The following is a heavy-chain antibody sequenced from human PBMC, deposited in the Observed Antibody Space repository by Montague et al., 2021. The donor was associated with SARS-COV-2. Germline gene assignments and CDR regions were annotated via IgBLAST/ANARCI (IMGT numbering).Heavy chain of an antibody. J-gene: IGHJ4*02. CDR3: VRVSWYYYGSGAFDY. Sequence: SKTLSLTCTVSGRSIISTSSYWGWIRQPPGRGLEWIGSISHRENTFYNPSLKSPVTISVDTSKNQFSLKMISVTAADTGIYYCVRVSWYYYGSGAFDYWGQGTLVTVSA. D-gene: IGHD3-10*01. CDR2: ISHRENT. CDR1: GRSIISTSSY. V-gene: IGHV4-39*07.